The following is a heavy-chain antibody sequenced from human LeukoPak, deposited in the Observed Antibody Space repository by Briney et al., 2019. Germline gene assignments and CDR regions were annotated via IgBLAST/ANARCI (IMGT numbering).Heavy chain of an antibody. V-gene: IGHV3-49*04. CDR3: SRGSPGDFRSGYYMDV. CDR1: GFTFGDFA. Sequence: GGSLRLSCTGSGFTFGDFAVSWVRQAPGKGLEWVAFVRSKVHSGTTEYAASVKGRFTISRDDSKSIAYLQMNSLITEDTAVYYCSRGSPGDFRSGYYMDVWGKGTTVTVSS. D-gene: IGHD3-3*01. J-gene: IGHJ6*03. CDR2: VRSKVHSGTT.